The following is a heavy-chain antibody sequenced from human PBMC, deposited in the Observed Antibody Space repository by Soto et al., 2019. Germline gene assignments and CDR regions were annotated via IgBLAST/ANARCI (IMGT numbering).Heavy chain of an antibody. CDR3: AKTLGFLEWLLRSGGYGMDV. Sequence: PGGSQRLSCAAAGFTCSGYGVHWVRQAPGKGLEWVAVISYDGSNKYYADSVKGRFTISRGNSKNTLYLQMNSLRAEDTAVYYCAKTLGFLEWLLRSGGYGMDVWGQGTTVTVSS. D-gene: IGHD3-3*01. CDR2: ISYDGSNK. J-gene: IGHJ6*02. V-gene: IGHV3-30*18. CDR1: GFTCSGYG.